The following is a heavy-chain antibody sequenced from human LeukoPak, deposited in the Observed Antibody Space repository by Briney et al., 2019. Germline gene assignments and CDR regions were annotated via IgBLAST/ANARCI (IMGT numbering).Heavy chain of an antibody. V-gene: IGHV4-34*01. D-gene: IGHD3-10*01. J-gene: IGHJ4*02. CDR2: INHSGST. CDR1: GGSFSGYY. Sequence: SETLSLTCAVYGGSFSGYYWSWIRQPPGKGLEWIGEINHSGSTNYNPSLKSRVTISVDTSKNQFSLKLSSVTAADTAVYYCAGNRWGITMVRGVSLDYWGQGTLVTVSS. CDR3: AGNRWGITMVRGVSLDY.